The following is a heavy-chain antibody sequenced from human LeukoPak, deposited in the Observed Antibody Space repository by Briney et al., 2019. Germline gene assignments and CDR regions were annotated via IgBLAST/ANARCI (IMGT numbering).Heavy chain of an antibody. Sequence: SETLSLTCTVSGGSISSYYWSWIRQPPGKGLEWIGYIYYSGSTNYNPSLKSRVTISVDTSKNQFFLKLSSVTAADTAVYYCARAWYYYGVDVWGQGTTVTVSS. CDR3: ARAWYYYGVDV. CDR2: IYYSGST. J-gene: IGHJ6*02. CDR1: GGSISSYY. V-gene: IGHV4-59*01.